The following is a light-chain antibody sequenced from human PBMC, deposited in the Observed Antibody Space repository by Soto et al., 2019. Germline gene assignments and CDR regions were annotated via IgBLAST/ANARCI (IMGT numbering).Light chain of an antibody. J-gene: IGLJ1*01. V-gene: IGLV2-8*01. CDR1: SSDVGGYNY. CDR3: SSYAGSNV. CDR2: EVS. Sequence: QSALTQPPSASGSPGQSVTIACTGTSSDVGGYNYVSWYQQHPAKAPKLLIYEVSKQPSGVPDRFSGSKSGNTASLTGSGLQAEDEADYYCSSYAGSNVFGTGTKLTVL.